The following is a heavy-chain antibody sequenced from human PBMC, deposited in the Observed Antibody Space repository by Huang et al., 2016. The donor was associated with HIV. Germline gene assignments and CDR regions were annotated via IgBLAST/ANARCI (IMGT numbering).Heavy chain of an antibody. CDR1: GGSISGSSYY. D-gene: IGHD2-15*01. J-gene: IGHJ3*02. Sequence: QLQLQESGPGLVKPSETLSLTCTVYGGSISGSSYYWGWIRQPPGKGLEWIGSIHYSGSTYYTPSLKSRVTISVDTSKNQFSLKLSSVTAADTAVYYCARPIGFEFSGPSWAFDIWGQGTMVTVSS. CDR3: ARPIGFEFSGPSWAFDI. CDR2: IHYSGST. V-gene: IGHV4-39*01.